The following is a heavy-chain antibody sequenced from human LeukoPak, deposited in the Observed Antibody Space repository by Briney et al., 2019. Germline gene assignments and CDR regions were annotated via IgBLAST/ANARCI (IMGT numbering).Heavy chain of an antibody. Sequence: SETLSLTCTVSGGSISSYYWSWIRQPPGKGLEWIGYIYTSGSTNYNPSLKSRVTISVDTSKNQFSLKLSSVTAADTAVYYCARMTTVVTALFDYWGQGTLVTLSS. V-gene: IGHV4-4*09. CDR3: ARMTTVVTALFDY. J-gene: IGHJ4*02. CDR2: IYTSGST. D-gene: IGHD4-23*01. CDR1: GGSISSYY.